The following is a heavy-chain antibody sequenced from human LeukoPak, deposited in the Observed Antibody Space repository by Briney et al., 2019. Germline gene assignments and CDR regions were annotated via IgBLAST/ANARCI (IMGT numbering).Heavy chain of an antibody. V-gene: IGHV3-23*01. D-gene: IGHD3-22*01. CDR3: AKTSSGYYQAFDY. J-gene: IGHJ4*02. Sequence: PGGSLRLSCAASGFTFSSYATSWVRQAPGKGLEWVSAISGSGGSTYYADSVKGRFTISRDNSKNTLYLQMNSLRAEDTAVYYCAKTSSGYYQAFDYWGQGTLVTVSS. CDR1: GFTFSSYA. CDR2: ISGSGGST.